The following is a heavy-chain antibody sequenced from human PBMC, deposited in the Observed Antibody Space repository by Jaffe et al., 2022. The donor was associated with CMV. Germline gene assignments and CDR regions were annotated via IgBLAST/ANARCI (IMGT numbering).Heavy chain of an antibody. Sequence: QVQLVQSGAEVKKPGSSVKVSCKASGGTFSSYAISWVRQAPGQGLEWMGGIIPIFGTANYAQKFQGRVTITADESTSTAYMELSSLRSEDTAVYYCARCSSWGGCQMATIRGYYYYGMDVWGQGTTVTVSS. D-gene: IGHD5-12*01. J-gene: IGHJ6*02. CDR3: ARCSSWGGCQMATIRGYYYYGMDV. CDR1: GGTFSSYA. CDR2: IIPIFGTA. V-gene: IGHV1-69*01.